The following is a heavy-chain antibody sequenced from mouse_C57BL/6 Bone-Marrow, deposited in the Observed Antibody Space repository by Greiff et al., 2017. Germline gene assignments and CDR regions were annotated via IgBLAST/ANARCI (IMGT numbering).Heavy chain of an antibody. CDR3: ARGGLLPPMDY. D-gene: IGHD2-1*01. Sequence: DVQLQESGPGLVKPSQSLSLTCSVTGYSITSGYYWNWIRQFPGNKLEWMGYISYDGSNNYNPSLKNRISITRDTSKNQFFLKLNSVTTEDTATYYCARGGLLPPMDYWGQGTSVTVSS. J-gene: IGHJ4*01. CDR2: ISYDGSN. CDR1: GYSITSGYY. V-gene: IGHV3-6*01.